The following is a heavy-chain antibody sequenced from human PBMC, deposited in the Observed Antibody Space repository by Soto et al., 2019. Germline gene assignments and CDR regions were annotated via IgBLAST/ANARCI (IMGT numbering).Heavy chain of an antibody. CDR2: ISGNGGST. Sequence: EVQLLESGGGLVQPGGSLRLSCAASGFNFSSYAMSWVRQAPGKGLEWVSVISGNGGSTYYADSVKGRFTISRDNSKNRLYLQMNSLRAEDTAVYYCAKRTPGWYFDLWGRGTLVTVSS. J-gene: IGHJ2*01. CDR1: GFNFSSYA. V-gene: IGHV3-23*01. CDR3: AKRTPGWYFDL.